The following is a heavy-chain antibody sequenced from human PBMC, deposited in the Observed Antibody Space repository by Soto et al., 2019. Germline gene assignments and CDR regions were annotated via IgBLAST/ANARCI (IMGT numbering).Heavy chain of an antibody. CDR3: ARTPDGYGDYELPFDY. Sequence: ASVKVSCKASGYTFTSYAMHWVRQAPGQRLEWMGWINAGNGNTKYSQKFQGRVTITRDTSASTAYMELSSLRSEDTAVYYCARTPDGYGDYELPFDYWGQGTLVTVSS. J-gene: IGHJ4*02. V-gene: IGHV1-3*01. CDR1: GYTFTSYA. D-gene: IGHD4-17*01. CDR2: INAGNGNT.